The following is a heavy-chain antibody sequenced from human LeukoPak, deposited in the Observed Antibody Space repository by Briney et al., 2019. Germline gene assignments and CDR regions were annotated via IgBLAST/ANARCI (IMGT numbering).Heavy chain of an antibody. CDR3: AREWGPAAAPFDY. J-gene: IGHJ4*02. D-gene: IGHD6-13*01. CDR2: IIPIFGTA. V-gene: IGHV1-69*05. Sequence: SVKVSCKASGGTFSSYAISWERQAPGQGLEWMGRIIPIFGTANYAQKFQGRVTVTTDESTSTAYMELSSLRSEDTAVYYCAREWGPAAAPFDYWGQGTLVTVSS. CDR1: GGTFSSYA.